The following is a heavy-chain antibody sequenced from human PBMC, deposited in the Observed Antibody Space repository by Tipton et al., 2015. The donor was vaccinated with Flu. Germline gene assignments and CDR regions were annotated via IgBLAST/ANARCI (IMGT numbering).Heavy chain of an antibody. CDR2: IYYSGST. J-gene: IGHJ5*02. D-gene: IGHD2-15*01. V-gene: IGHV4-39*01. Sequence: TLSLTCTVSGGSISSSSYYWGWIRQPPGKGLEWIGSIYYSGSTYYNPSLKSRVTISVDTSKNQFSLKLSSVTAADTAVYYCARLWRPVVVVAATPYNWFDPWGQGTLVTVSS. CDR1: GGSISSSSYY. CDR3: ARLWRPVVVVAATPYNWFDP.